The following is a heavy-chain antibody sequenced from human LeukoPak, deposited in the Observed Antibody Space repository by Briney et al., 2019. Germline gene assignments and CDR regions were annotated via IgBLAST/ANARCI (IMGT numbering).Heavy chain of an antibody. Sequence: ASVKVSCKASGYTFINYYLHWVRQAPGQGLEWMGIINPSSGGTSYAQKFQGRVTMTRATSTSTVYVELSSLRPEDTAVYYCARDPSYCGGDCYAFDIWGQGTMVTVSS. V-gene: IGHV1-46*01. CDR2: INPSSGGT. CDR3: ARDPSYCGGDCYAFDI. CDR1: GYTFINYY. J-gene: IGHJ3*02. D-gene: IGHD2-21*02.